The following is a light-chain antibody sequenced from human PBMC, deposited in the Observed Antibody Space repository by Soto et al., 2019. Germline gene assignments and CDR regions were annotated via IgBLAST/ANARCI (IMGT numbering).Light chain of an antibody. J-gene: IGKJ1*01. V-gene: IGKV3-20*01. Sequence: EIVLTQSPGTLSLSPGERATLSCSASQSVRSSYLAWYQQKPGQAPRLFIYGASSRATGIPDRFSGSGSGTDFTLAIRRLEPEDFAVYYCHQFGYSPRTFGQGTKVDIK. CDR2: GAS. CDR1: QSVRSSY. CDR3: HQFGYSPRT.